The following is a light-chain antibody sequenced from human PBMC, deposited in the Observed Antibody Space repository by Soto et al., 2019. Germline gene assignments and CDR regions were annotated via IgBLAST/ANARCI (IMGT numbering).Light chain of an antibody. J-gene: IGLJ2*01. CDR3: SSYTSSSPPLYVV. V-gene: IGLV2-14*01. Sequence: QSALTQPASVSGSPGQSITISCTGTSSDVGGYNYVSWYQQHPGKAPKLMIYDVSNRPSGVSNRFSGSKSGNTASLTISGLRAEDEADYYCSSYTSSSPPLYVVFGGGTKLTVL. CDR1: SSDVGGYNY. CDR2: DVS.